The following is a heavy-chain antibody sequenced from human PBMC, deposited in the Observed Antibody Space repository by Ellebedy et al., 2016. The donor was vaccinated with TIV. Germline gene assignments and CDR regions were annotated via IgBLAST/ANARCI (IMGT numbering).Heavy chain of an antibody. Sequence: GESLKISCKGSGYSFNDYYIAWVRQMRGKVLEWMGVILHGDADTTYSPYFQGQVTISVDKSLTTAYLQWGSLKASDTAMYFCARRQGNAWFTDYWGQGTRVTVSS. D-gene: IGHD3-10*01. J-gene: IGHJ4*02. CDR3: ARRQGNAWFTDY. V-gene: IGHV5-51*01. CDR1: GYSFNDYY. CDR2: ILHGDADT.